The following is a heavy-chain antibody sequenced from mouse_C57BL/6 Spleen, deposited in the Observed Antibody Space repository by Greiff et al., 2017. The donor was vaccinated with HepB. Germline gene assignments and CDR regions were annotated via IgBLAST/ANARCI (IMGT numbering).Heavy chain of an antibody. Sequence: VHVKQSGPELVKPGASVKISCKASGYSFTDYNMNWVKQSNGKSLEWIGVINPNYGTTSYNQKFKGKATLTVDQSSSTAYMQLNSLTSEDSAVYYCASYGSSEYFDVWGTGTTVTVSS. CDR3: ASYGSSEYFDV. CDR2: INPNYGTT. J-gene: IGHJ1*03. CDR1: GYSFTDYN. D-gene: IGHD1-1*01. V-gene: IGHV1-39*01.